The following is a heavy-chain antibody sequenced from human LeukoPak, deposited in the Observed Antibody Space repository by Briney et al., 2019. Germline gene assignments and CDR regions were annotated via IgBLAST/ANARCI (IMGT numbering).Heavy chain of an antibody. D-gene: IGHD3-22*01. CDR2: IYYSGST. CDR3: ARLAPPYYYDSSGYWVEVTYFDY. CDR1: GGSISSYY. J-gene: IGHJ4*02. V-gene: IGHV4-59*08. Sequence: SETLSLTCTVSGGSISSYYWSWIRQPPGKGLEWIGYIYYSGSTNYNPSLKSRVTISVDTSKNQFSLKLSSVTAADTAVYYCARLAPPYYYDSSGYWVEVTYFDYWGQGTLVTVCS.